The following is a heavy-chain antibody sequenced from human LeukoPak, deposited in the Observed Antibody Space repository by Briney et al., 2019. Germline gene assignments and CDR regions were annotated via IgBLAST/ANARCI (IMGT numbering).Heavy chain of an antibody. CDR1: GFTFSSYS. J-gene: IGHJ6*03. V-gene: IGHV3-48*04. CDR2: ISSSSSTI. D-gene: IGHD5-18*01. Sequence: GGSLRLSCAASGFTFSSYSMNWVRQAPGKGLEWVSYISSSSSTIYYADSVKGRFTISRDNAKNSLYLQMNSLRAEDTAVYYCARDGDTAMVSNYMDVWGKGTTVTVSS. CDR3: ARDGDTAMVSNYMDV.